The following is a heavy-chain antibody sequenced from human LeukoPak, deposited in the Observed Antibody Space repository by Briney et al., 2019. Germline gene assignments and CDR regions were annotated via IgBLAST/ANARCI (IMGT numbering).Heavy chain of an antibody. CDR1: GFTFSSYW. CDR2: IKLDGSEK. D-gene: IGHD5-18*01. J-gene: IGHJ4*02. CDR3: ARVHGYCGYYFDY. V-gene: IGHV3-7*01. Sequence: PGGSLRLSCAASGFTFSSYWMSWVRQAPGKGLEWVANIKLDGSEKYYVDSVKGRFTISRDNAKNSLYLQMNSLRAEDTAVYYCARVHGYCGYYFDYWGQGTLVTVSS.